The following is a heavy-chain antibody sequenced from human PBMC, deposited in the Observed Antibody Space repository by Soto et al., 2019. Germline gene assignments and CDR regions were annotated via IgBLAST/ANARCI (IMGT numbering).Heavy chain of an antibody. CDR1: GFSFSSYR. D-gene: IGHD2-2*01. CDR3: ARTQSGIVVVPAAIYFDY. V-gene: IGHV3-48*01. J-gene: IGHJ4*02. CDR2: ISSSSSTI. Sequence: EVQLVESGGGLVQPGGSLRLSCAASGFSFSSYRMNWVRQAPGKGLEWVSYISSSSSTIYYADSVKGRLTISRDNAKNSLYLQMNSLRAEHTAVYYCARTQSGIVVVPAAIYFDYWGQGTLVTVSS.